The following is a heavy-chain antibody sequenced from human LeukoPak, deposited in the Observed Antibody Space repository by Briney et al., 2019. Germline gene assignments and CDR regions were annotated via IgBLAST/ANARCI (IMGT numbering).Heavy chain of an antibody. CDR3: ARVGGYYFDY. CDR1: GFTFSSYC. D-gene: IGHD1-26*01. V-gene: IGHV3-7*01. CDR2: IKQDGSEK. J-gene: IGHJ4*02. Sequence: PGGSLRLSCAASGFTFSSYCMSWVRQAPGKGLEWVANIKQDGSEKYYVDSVKGRFTISRDNAKNSLYLQINSLRAEDTAVYYCARVGGYYFDYWGQGPLVTVSS.